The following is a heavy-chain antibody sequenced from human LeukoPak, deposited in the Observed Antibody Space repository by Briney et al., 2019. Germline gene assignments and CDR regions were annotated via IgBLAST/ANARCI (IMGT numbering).Heavy chain of an antibody. D-gene: IGHD3-9*01. Sequence: SQTLSLTCTVSGGSISRGDYYWSWIRQPPGKGLEWIGYIYYSGSTYYNPSLKSRVTISVDTSKNQFSLKLSSVTAADTAVYYCARVERYFDWSLDYWGQGTLVTASS. CDR3: ARVERYFDWSLDY. J-gene: IGHJ4*02. V-gene: IGHV4-30-4*01. CDR2: IYYSGST. CDR1: GGSISRGDYY.